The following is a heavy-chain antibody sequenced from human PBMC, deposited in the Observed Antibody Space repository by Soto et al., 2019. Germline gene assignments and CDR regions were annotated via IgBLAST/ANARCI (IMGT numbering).Heavy chain of an antibody. CDR2: ISATGGST. CDR3: GKDPNGDYVGAFEF. J-gene: IGHJ3*01. D-gene: IGHD4-17*01. Sequence: DVQLLESGGGLVQPGGSLRLSCAASGFSFSNYAMSWVRQAPGKGLEWVSGISATGGSTYYADSVKGRFAISRDNSKNTLSLKMNSLRADDTAVYYCGKDPNGDYVGAFEFWGQGTMVTVSS. V-gene: IGHV3-23*01. CDR1: GFSFSNYA.